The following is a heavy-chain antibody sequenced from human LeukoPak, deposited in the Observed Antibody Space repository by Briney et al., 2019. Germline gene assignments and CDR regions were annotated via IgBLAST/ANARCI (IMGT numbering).Heavy chain of an antibody. V-gene: IGHV3-11*04. CDR2: ISSGGSVM. J-gene: IGHJ4*02. CDR3: AGGGGSYYFDS. CDR1: GFTFSDYY. Sequence: GGSLRLSCAASGFTFSDYYMSWICQAPGKGLEWVSYISSGGSVMYYADSVKGRFTISRDNAKNSLYLQVNSLRAEDTAVYYCAGGGGSYYFDSWGQGTLVTVSS. D-gene: IGHD1-26*01.